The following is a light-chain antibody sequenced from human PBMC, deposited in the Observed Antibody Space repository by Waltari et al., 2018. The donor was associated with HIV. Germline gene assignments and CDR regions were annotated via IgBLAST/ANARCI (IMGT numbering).Light chain of an antibody. CDR3: CSYAGGTTWV. CDR1: SSDVGGYNL. CDR2: EVS. V-gene: IGLV2-23*02. J-gene: IGLJ3*02. Sequence: QSALTQPASVSGSPGQSIAISCTGTSSDVGGYNLVPWYQQHPGKAPKLMIYEVSKWPSGVSNRFSGSKSGNTASLTISGLQAEDEADYYCCSYAGGTTWVFGGGTKLTVL.